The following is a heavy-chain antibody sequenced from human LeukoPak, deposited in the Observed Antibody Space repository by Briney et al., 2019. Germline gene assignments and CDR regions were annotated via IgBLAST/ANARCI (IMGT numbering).Heavy chain of an antibody. V-gene: IGHV4-4*07. CDR1: GASISSFY. CDR3: ARHIDILTGYTPFDY. J-gene: IGHJ4*02. D-gene: IGHD3-9*01. Sequence: PSETLSLTCTVSGASISSFYWSWIRQPAGKGLEWIGRISNSGRINYKPSLKSRVTMSLDTSKKHFSLKLSSVTAADTAVYYCARHIDILTGYTPFDYWGQGTLVTVSS. CDR2: ISNSGRI.